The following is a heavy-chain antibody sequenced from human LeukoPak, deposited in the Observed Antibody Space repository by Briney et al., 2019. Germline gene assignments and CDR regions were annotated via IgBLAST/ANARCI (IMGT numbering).Heavy chain of an antibody. CDR2: IIPIFGTA. CDR1: GGTFSSYA. D-gene: IGHD3-10*01. V-gene: IGHV1-69*13. J-gene: IGHJ4*02. Sequence: ASVKVSCKASGGTFSSYAISWVRQAPGQGLEWMGGIIPIFGTANYAQKFQGRVTITADESTSTAYMELSSLRSEDTAVYYCARVSTTMVRGVIGPTLYFDYWGQGTLVTVSS. CDR3: ARVSTTMVRGVIGPTLYFDY.